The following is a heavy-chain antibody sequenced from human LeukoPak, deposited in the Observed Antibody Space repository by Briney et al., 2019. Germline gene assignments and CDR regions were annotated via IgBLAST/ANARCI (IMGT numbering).Heavy chain of an antibody. CDR3: AEATGTIYYMDV. J-gene: IGHJ6*03. CDR2: INPNSGGT. D-gene: IGHD1-1*01. V-gene: IGHV1-2*02. Sequence: ASVKVSCKASGYTFTGYYMHWVRQAPGQGLEWMGWINPNSGGTNYAQKFQGRVTMTRDTSISTAYMELGRLRSDDTAVYYCAEATGTIYYMDVWGKGTTVTVSS. CDR1: GYTFTGYY.